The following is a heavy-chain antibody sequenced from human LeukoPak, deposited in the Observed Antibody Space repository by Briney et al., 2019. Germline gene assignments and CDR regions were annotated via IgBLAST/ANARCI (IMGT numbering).Heavy chain of an antibody. CDR3: ARDGLYDSSGYYMDS. D-gene: IGHD3-22*01. V-gene: IGHV4-59*01. Sequence: KPSETLSLTCTVSGGAISSYYWSWIRHPPGKGLEWIGYIYYSGGTKYNPSLMSRVTISVDRAQNQFSLSLKSVTAADTAVYYCARDGLYDSSGYYMDSWGQGTLVIVSS. CDR1: GGAISSYY. CDR2: IYYSGGT. J-gene: IGHJ4*02.